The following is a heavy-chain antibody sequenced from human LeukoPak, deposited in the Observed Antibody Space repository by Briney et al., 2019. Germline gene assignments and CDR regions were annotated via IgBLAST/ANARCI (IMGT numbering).Heavy chain of an antibody. CDR2: IYHSGST. D-gene: IGHD1-26*01. CDR3: ARISAY. V-gene: IGHV4-38-2*02. Sequence: SETLSLTCTVSGYSISSGFFWGWIRQPPGKGLEWIGSIYHSGSTYYNSSLKSRVSISADTSKNQFSLKLSSVTSADTAVYYCARISAYWGQGTLVTVSS. CDR1: GYSISSGFF. J-gene: IGHJ4*02.